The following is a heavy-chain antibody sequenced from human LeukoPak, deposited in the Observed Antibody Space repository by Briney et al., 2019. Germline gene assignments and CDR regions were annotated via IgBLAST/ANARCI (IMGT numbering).Heavy chain of an antibody. V-gene: IGHV3-73*01. CDR2: IRSKANSYAT. D-gene: IGHD4-17*01. CDR3: TRHGDYSYYYYGMDV. Sequence: PGGSLRLSCAASGLTFSGSAMHWVRQASGKGLEWVGRIRSKANSYATAYAASVKGRFTISRDDSKNTAYLQMNSLKTEDTAVYYCTRHGDYSYYYYGMDVWGQGTTVTVSS. CDR1: GLTFSGSA. J-gene: IGHJ6*02.